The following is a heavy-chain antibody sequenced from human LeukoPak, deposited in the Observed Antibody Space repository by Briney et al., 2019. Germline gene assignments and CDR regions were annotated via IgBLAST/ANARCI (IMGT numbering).Heavy chain of an antibody. CDR2: ISYDGSNK. Sequence: GGSLRLSCAASGFTSSSTFSNYAMHWVRQAPGKGLEWVAVISYDGSNKYYADSVKGRFTLSRDNSKNTLYLQMNSLRAEDTAVYYCARTLAAAANMDVWGKGTTVTVSS. CDR1: GFTSSSTFSNYA. CDR3: ARTLAAAANMDV. V-gene: IGHV3-30-3*01. J-gene: IGHJ6*03. D-gene: IGHD6-13*01.